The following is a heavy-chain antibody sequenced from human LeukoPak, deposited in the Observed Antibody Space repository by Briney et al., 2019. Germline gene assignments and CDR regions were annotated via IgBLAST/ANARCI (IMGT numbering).Heavy chain of an antibody. V-gene: IGHV1-8*01. Sequence: ASVKVSSKASGYTFTSYDINWVRQATGQGLEWMGWMNPKSGNTGYGKRFQGRVTMTRNTSITTAYMELSSLRSEDTAVYYCARGKDCNDAGCHNWFDPWGQGTLVTVSS. J-gene: IGHJ5*02. CDR1: GYTFTSYD. CDR3: ARGKDCNDAGCHNWFDP. D-gene: IGHD2/OR15-2a*01. CDR2: MNPKSGNT.